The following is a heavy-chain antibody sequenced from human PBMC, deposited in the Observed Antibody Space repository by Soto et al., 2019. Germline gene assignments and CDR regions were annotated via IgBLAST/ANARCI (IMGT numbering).Heavy chain of an antibody. CDR3: ARPQRIWVYSGYFDL. V-gene: IGHV4-59*01. CDR1: GGSISSYY. Sequence: SETLSLTCTVSGGSISSYYWSWIRQPPGKGLEWIGNIYYSGSTNYNPSLKSRVTISVDTSKNQFSLKLSSVTAADTAVYSCARPQRIWVYSGYFDLWGRGTLVTVSS. CDR2: IYYSGST. D-gene: IGHD2-15*01. J-gene: IGHJ2*01.